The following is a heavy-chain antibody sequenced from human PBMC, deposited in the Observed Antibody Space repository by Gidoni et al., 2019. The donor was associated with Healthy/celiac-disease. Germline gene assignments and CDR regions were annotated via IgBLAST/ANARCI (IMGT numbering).Heavy chain of an antibody. J-gene: IGHJ6*03. Sequence: QVQLVQYGAEVKKPGASVKVACKAAGYTFTSYGISWVRQAPGQGLAWMGWISAYNGNTNSAQTLQGRVTMTTDPSTSTAYMELTLLRSDDTAVYYCAGTPPNDYGGQYYYYYMDVWGKGTTVTVSS. CDR3: AGTPPNDYGGQYYYYYMDV. V-gene: IGHV1-18*04. CDR1: GYTFTSYG. CDR2: ISAYNGNT. D-gene: IGHD4-17*01.